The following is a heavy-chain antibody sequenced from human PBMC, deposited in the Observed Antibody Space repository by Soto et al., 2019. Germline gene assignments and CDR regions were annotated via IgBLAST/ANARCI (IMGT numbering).Heavy chain of an antibody. Sequence: ASVKISCKASGYTFTSYYMHWVRQAPGQGPEWMGIINPSGGSTSYAQKFQGRVTITRDTSTSTVYMELRSLRSEDTAVYYCARDREITIFGVVPNWFDPWGQGTLVTVSS. V-gene: IGHV1-46*01. CDR1: GYTFTSYY. CDR2: INPSGGST. J-gene: IGHJ5*02. D-gene: IGHD3-3*01. CDR3: ARDREITIFGVVPNWFDP.